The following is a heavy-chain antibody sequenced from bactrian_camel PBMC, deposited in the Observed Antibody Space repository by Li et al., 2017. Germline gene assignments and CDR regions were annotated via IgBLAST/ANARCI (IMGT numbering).Heavy chain of an antibody. Sequence: QVQLVESGGGSVQAGGSLRLSCAASGYLSRRYWMTWFRQAPGQEREGVAAIDSGDGGSFVHDSVKGRFTISKDNSKNTMYLQMSSLKPEDTAMYYCAAARYGCTWYSNLSQQTYEYWGQGTQVTVS. CDR1: GYLSRRYW. CDR3: AAARYGCTWYSNLSQQTYEY. D-gene: IGHD6*01. J-gene: IGHJ4*01. CDR2: IDSGDGGS. V-gene: IGHV3S25*01.